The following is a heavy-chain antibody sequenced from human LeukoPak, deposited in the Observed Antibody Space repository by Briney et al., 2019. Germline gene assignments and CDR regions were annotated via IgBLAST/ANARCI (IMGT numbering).Heavy chain of an antibody. J-gene: IGHJ4*02. CDR1: GYTLTSYY. V-gene: IGHV1-46*01. D-gene: IGHD3-22*01. CDR3: ARDTGVSSGYPLGIDY. CDR2: INPSGGST. Sequence: ASVKVSCKASGYTLTSYYMHWVRQAPGQGLEWMGIINPSGGSTSYAQKFQGRVTMTRDMSTSTVYMELSSLRSEDTAVYYCARDTGVSSGYPLGIDYWGQGTLVTVSS.